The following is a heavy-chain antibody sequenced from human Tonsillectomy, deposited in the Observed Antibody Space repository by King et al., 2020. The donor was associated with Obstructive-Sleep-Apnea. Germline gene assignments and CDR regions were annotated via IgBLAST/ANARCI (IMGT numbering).Heavy chain of an antibody. CDR2: IYPCDSDT. CDR1: GYSFSNYW. CDR3: ARQGKGTVMVTPYFDY. D-gene: IGHD5-18*01. Sequence: QLVQSGAAVKKTGESLKISCKSSGYSFSNYWIGWVRHMPGKGLEWMGIIYPCDSDTRYSPSFQGQVTISAEKSISTAHLQCRSLKASDTAMYYCARQGKGTVMVTPYFDYWGQGTLVTVSS. J-gene: IGHJ4*02. V-gene: IGHV5-51*01.